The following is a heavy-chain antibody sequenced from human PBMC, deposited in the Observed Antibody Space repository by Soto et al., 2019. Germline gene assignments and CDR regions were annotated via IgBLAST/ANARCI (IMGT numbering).Heavy chain of an antibody. CDR3: ARDPVYYDFWSGYLISTRDYGMDV. D-gene: IGHD3-3*01. CDR2: IWYDGSNK. V-gene: IGHV3-33*01. CDR1: GSPFSSYG. J-gene: IGHJ6*02. Sequence: GGSLRLSCAASGSPFSSYGMHLVRQSPGKGLEWVAFIWYDGSNKYYADSVKGRFTISRDNSKNTLYLQMNSLRAEDMAVYYCARDPVYYDFWSGYLISTRDYGMDVWGQGTRVTVSS.